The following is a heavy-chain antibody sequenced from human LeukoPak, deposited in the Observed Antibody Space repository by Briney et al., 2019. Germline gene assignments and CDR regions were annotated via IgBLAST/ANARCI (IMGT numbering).Heavy chain of an antibody. V-gene: IGHV1-46*01. CDR3: ARVIGHSDISGYYYAPVAFDL. CDR1: GYSFTAYY. CDR2: IDPSGGSA. J-gene: IGHJ3*01. Sequence: GASVKVSCKASGYSFTAYYMHWVRQAPGQGLEWMGIIDPSGGSASYAQKFQGRITMTRDMSTSTVYMELSSLRSEDTAIYYCARVIGHSDISGYYYAPVAFDLWGQGTMVTVSS. D-gene: IGHD3-22*01.